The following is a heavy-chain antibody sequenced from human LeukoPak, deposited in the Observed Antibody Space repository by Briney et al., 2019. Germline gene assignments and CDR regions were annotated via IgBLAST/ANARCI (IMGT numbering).Heavy chain of an antibody. CDR1: GGSISSGSYY. Sequence: SETLSLTCTVSGGSISSGSYYWSWIRQPAGKGLEWIGRIYTSGSTNYNPSLKSRVTISVDTSKNQFSLKLSSVTVADTAVYYCAREVEEVGATYYFDYWGQGTLVTVSS. D-gene: IGHD1-26*01. J-gene: IGHJ4*02. CDR3: AREVEEVGATYYFDY. V-gene: IGHV4-61*02. CDR2: IYTSGST.